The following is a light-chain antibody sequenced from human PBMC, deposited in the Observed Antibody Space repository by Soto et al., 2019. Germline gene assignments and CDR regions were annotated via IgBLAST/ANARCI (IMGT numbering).Light chain of an antibody. J-gene: IGLJ2*01. Sequence: SVLTQPPSVSGAPGQRVTISCTGSSSNIGAGYDVHWYQQLPGTAPKLLIYGNSNRPSGVSDRFSGSKSGTSASLAITGLQAEDEADYYCQSYDSSLSGSGVVFGGGTKLTVL. CDR2: GNS. CDR1: SSNIGAGYD. CDR3: QSYDSSLSGSGVV. V-gene: IGLV1-40*01.